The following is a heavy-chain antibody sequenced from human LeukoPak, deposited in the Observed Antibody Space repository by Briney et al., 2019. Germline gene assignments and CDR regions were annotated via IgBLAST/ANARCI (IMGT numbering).Heavy chain of an antibody. CDR2: IYTSGST. Sequence: SQTLSLTCTVSGGSISSGSYYWSWIRQPAGKGLEWIGRIYTSGSTNYNPSLKSRVTMSVDTSKNQFSLKLSSVTAADTAVYYCARDSSRTVFGVPPTFDPWGQGTLVTVSS. J-gene: IGHJ5*02. CDR3: ARDSSRTVFGVPPTFDP. V-gene: IGHV4-61*02. CDR1: GGSISSGSYY. D-gene: IGHD3-3*01.